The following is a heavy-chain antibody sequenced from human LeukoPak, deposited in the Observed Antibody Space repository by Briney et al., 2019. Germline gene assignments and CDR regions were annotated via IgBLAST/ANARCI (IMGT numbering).Heavy chain of an antibody. CDR1: GLSFTNYA. Sequence: GGSLRLSCEASGLSFTNYAMMWVRQAPGKGLQWISTLTGYGGAYYADSGEGRFIISRDISKNTMFLQMYSLRAEDTAVYHCAKGAAAGKVDWFDPWGQGTLVTVSS. J-gene: IGHJ5*02. D-gene: IGHD6-13*01. CDR2: LTGYGGA. CDR3: AKGAAAGKVDWFDP. V-gene: IGHV3-23*01.